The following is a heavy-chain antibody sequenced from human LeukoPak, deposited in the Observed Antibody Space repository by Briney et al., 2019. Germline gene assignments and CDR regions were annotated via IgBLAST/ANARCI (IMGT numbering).Heavy chain of an antibody. D-gene: IGHD3-22*01. CDR3: ARASVYYYDSSGNYSEDWFDP. Sequence: ASVKVSCKASGYTFTSYDINWVRQATGQGLEWMGWMNPNSGNTGYAQKFQGRVTMTRNTSISTAYMELSSLRSEDTAVYYCARASVYYYDSSGNYSEDWFDPWGQGTLVTVSS. V-gene: IGHV1-8*01. CDR1: GYTFTSYD. J-gene: IGHJ5*02. CDR2: MNPNSGNT.